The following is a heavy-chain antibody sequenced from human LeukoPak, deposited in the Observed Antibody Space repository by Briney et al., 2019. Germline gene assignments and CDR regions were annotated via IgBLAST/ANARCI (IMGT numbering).Heavy chain of an antibody. CDR3: ARSVDTAMVDAFDI. J-gene: IGHJ3*02. D-gene: IGHD5-18*01. Sequence: GESLKISCKGSGYSFSIYSIGWVRQMPGKGLEWMGIIYPGDPDTRYSPSFQGQVTISADKSISTAYLQWSSLKASDTAMYYCARSVDTAMVDAFDIWGQGTMVTVSS. CDR1: GYSFSIYS. CDR2: IYPGDPDT. V-gene: IGHV5-51*01.